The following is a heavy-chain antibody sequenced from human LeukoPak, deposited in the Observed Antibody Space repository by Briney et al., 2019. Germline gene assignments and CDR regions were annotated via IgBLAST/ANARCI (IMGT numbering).Heavy chain of an antibody. V-gene: IGHV3-11*06. CDR2: MSRSSSHA. J-gene: IGHJ4*02. Sequence: PGGSLRLSCAASGFSFSDYYMTWIRQAPGKGLEWVSYMSRSSSHANYADSVKGRFTISRDNAKKSLYLQMNSLRGEDTAVYYCARDNPLSYYYDYWGQGTLVTVSS. CDR1: GFSFSDYY. CDR3: ARDNPLSYYYDY. D-gene: IGHD3-22*01.